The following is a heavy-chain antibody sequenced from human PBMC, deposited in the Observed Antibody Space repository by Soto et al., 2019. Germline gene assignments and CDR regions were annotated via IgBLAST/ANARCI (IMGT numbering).Heavy chain of an antibody. V-gene: IGHV3-23*01. Sequence: EVQLLESGGGLVQPGGSLRLSCAASGFTFSNYGMSWVRQAPGKGLEWVSSISGGNTFYAGSVKGRFSISRDKSKNTLYLQINSLTAEDTAVYYCAKAPSSDCNSGACSLRSWGQGTLVTVSS. CDR2: ISGGNT. D-gene: IGHD2-21*02. CDR3: AKAPSSDCNSGACSLRS. J-gene: IGHJ5*02. CDR1: GFTFSNYG.